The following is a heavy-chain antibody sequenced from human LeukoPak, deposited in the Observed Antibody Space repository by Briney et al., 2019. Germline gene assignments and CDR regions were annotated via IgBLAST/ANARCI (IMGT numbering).Heavy chain of an antibody. Sequence: GGSLRLSCAASGFTFSSSDMHWVRQPTGQGLEWVSTIGTASDTYYPGSVEGRFTLSRDNAKNSLYLQMNSLTAGDTAVYYCARGPPRGKYYYMDVWGEGTTVTVSS. D-gene: IGHD1-1*01. V-gene: IGHV3-13*01. J-gene: IGHJ6*03. CDR3: ARGPPRGKYYYMDV. CDR2: IGTASDT. CDR1: GFTFSSSD.